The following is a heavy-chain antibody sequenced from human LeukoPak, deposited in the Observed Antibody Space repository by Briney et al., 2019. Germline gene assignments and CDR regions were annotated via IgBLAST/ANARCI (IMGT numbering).Heavy chain of an antibody. J-gene: IGHJ4*02. CDR3: ARVPFYCSGGSCYLGYFDY. CDR2: IYYSGST. V-gene: IGHV4-59*08. CDR1: GGSISSYY. Sequence: SETLSLTCTVSGGSISSYYWSWIRQPPGKGLEWIGYIYYSGSTNYNPSLKSRVTISVDTSKNQFSLKLSSVTAADTAVYYCARVPFYCSGGSCYLGYFDYWGQGTLVTVSS. D-gene: IGHD2-15*01.